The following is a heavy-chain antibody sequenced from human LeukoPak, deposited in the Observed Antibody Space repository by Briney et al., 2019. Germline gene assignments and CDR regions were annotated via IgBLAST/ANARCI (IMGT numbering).Heavy chain of an antibody. CDR2: INPNSGGG. CDR1: GYTFTGYY. J-gene: IGHJ4*02. D-gene: IGHD5-18*01. Sequence: ASVKVSCKASGYTFTGYYIHWVRQAPGQGLEWMGWINPNSGGGNYAQKFLGRVTMTRDTSISTAYMELSSLRSDDTAVYYCANGKGGAIQLWLVGAPLDEYDYWGQGTLVTVSS. V-gene: IGHV1-2*02. CDR3: ANGKGGAIQLWLVGAPLDEYDY.